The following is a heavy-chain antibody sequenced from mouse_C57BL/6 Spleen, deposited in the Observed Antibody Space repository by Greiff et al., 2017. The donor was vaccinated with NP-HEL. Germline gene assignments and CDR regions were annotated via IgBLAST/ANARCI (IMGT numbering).Heavy chain of an antibody. CDR3: ARQGLRLGAMDY. V-gene: IGHV1-52*01. J-gene: IGHJ4*01. CDR2: IDPSDSET. Sequence: VKLQQPGAELVRPGSSVKLSCKASGYTFTSYWMHWVKQRPIQGLEWIGNIDPSDSETHYNQKFKDKATLTVDKSSSTAYMQLSSLTSEDSAVYYCARQGLRLGAMDYWGQGTSVTVSS. D-gene: IGHD2-4*01. CDR1: GYTFTSYW.